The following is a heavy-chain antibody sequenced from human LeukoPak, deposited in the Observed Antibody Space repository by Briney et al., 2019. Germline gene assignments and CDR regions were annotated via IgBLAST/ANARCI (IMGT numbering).Heavy chain of an antibody. CDR1: GDSISSDDHY. Sequence: SQTLSLTCTVSGDSISSDDHYWSWIRQPPGKGLEWIGEIYHSGSTNYNPSLKSRVTISVDKSKNQFSLKLSSVTAADTAVYYCARGFAGGYDYWGQGTLVTVSS. CDR3: ARGFAGGYDY. D-gene: IGHD5-12*01. J-gene: IGHJ4*02. V-gene: IGHV4-30-4*01. CDR2: IYHSGST.